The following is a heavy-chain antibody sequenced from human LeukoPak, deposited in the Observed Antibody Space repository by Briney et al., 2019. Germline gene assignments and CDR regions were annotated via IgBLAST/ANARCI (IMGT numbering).Heavy chain of an antibody. D-gene: IGHD6-19*01. J-gene: IGHJ4*02. CDR3: ARGDRIAVAGTRGDY. CDR2: ISADGPT. CDR1: GFTFSSSP. V-gene: IGHV3-69-1*01. Sequence: GGSLRLSCAASGFTFSSSPMSWVRQAPGKGLDWVSSISADGPTYYADSVKGRFTISRDNAKNSLYLQMNSLRAEDTAVYYCARGDRIAVAGTRGDYWGQGTLVAVSS.